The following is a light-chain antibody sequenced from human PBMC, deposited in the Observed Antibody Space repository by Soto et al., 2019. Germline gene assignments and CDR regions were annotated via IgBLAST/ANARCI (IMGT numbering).Light chain of an antibody. CDR3: AAWDATLNGL. Sequence: QAVVTQPPSASGTPGQRVTISCSGSSSNIGSNTVNWYQQVPGTAPKLLIYSNNQRPSGVPDRFSGSKSGTSASLAISGLQSEDEADYYCAAWDATLNGLFGGGTK. CDR1: SSNIGSNT. CDR2: SNN. J-gene: IGLJ2*01. V-gene: IGLV1-44*01.